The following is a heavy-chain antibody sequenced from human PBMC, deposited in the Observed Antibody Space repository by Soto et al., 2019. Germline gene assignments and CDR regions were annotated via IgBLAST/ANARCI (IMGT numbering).Heavy chain of an antibody. CDR3: ATGNVDSMLEY. V-gene: IGHV4-4*02. CDR1: DGSISSYDC. Sequence: PSETLSLTCVVSDGSISSYDCWTWVRQPPGKGLEWIGKMYHSGGADYSPSLKSRVTISADYSKNHSSLRLTGVSAADTAVYYCATGNVDSMLEYWGQGTQVTVYS. D-gene: IGHD3-3*01. CDR2: MYHSGGA. J-gene: IGHJ4*02.